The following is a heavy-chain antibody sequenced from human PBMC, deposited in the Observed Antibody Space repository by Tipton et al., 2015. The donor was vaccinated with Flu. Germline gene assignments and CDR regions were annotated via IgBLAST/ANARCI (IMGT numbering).Heavy chain of an antibody. D-gene: IGHD4-17*01. Sequence: TLSLTCTVSRGYMSGANYYWSWVRQPAGKGLEWIGRVFTTGSTNYNPSLQSRVTISVDTSKNQFSLEMTSVTAADTAVYYCATDYAKTDAFDIWGHGTMVTVSS. J-gene: IGHJ3*02. CDR3: ATDYAKTDAFDI. CDR2: VFTTGST. CDR1: RGYMSGANYY. V-gene: IGHV4-61*02.